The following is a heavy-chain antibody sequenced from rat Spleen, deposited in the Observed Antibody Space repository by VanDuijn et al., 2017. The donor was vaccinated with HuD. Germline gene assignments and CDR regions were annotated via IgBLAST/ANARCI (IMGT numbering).Heavy chain of an antibody. CDR2: ISPSGGIT. CDR3: ARLRATVASHYYFDY. CDR1: GFTLSNYG. Sequence: EVQLVESGGGLVQPGRSLKLSCAASGFTLSNYGMHWIRQAPTKGLEWVASISPSGGITDYRDSVKGRFAISRDNAKSTLYLQMDSLRSEDTATYYCARLRATVASHYYFDYWGQGVMVTVSS. J-gene: IGHJ2*01. V-gene: IGHV5S23*01. D-gene: IGHD1-3*01.